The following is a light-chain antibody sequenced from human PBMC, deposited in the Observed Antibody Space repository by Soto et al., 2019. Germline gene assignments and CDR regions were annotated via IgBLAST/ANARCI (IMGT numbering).Light chain of an antibody. V-gene: IGKV1-17*01. J-gene: IGKJ1*01. CDR1: QGITND. Sequence: DIQMTQSPSSLSAYVGDRVTITCRASQGITNDLGWYQQKPGKAPTRLIYDASTLHSGVPSRFSGSGSGTEFTLTISSLQPEDFATYYCLQHNTYPWTFGQGTKVEIK. CDR2: DAS. CDR3: LQHNTYPWT.